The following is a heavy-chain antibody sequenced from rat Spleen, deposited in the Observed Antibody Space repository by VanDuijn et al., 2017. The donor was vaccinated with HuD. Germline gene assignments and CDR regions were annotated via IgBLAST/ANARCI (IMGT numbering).Heavy chain of an antibody. Sequence: QVQLKESGPGLVQPSETLSLTCTVSGFSLTSNGVGWVRQPLGKGLVWMGTIWAGGSTNYNSALKSRLSISRDTSKSQVYLKMNSLQTEDTATYYCARQGYYGYNYGFAYWGPGTMVTVSS. J-gene: IGHJ1*01. CDR3: ARQGYYGYNYGFAY. V-gene: IGHV2-72*01. CDR1: GFSLTSNG. CDR2: IWAGGST. D-gene: IGHD1-9*01.